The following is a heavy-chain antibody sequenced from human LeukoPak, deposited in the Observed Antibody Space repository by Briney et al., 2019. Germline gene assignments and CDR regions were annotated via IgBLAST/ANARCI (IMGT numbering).Heavy chain of an antibody. CDR2: IKQDGSEK. CDR1: GFTFSSYW. V-gene: IGHV3-7*01. D-gene: IGHD3-3*01. CDR3: ARSDTGLEWGRNWFDP. Sequence: GGSLRLSCAASGFTFSSYWMSWVRQAPGKGREWLANIKQDGSEKYYVDSVKGRFTISRDNAKNSLYLQMNSLRAEDTAVYDCARSDTGLEWGRNWFDPWGQGTLVTVSS. J-gene: IGHJ5*02.